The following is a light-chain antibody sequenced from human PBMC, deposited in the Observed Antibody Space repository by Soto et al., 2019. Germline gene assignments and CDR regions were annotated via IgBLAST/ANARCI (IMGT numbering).Light chain of an antibody. CDR1: SSDVGTYNY. CDR3: TSYTRDTALV. CDR2: EVS. V-gene: IGLV2-14*01. Sequence: QSALTQPASVSGSPGQSITISCTGTSSDVGTYNYVSWYQHHPGTAPKLIIYEVSNRPSGVSNRFSGSKSGSTASLTISGLQAEDEADYHCTSYTRDTALVFGTGTKVTVL. J-gene: IGLJ1*01.